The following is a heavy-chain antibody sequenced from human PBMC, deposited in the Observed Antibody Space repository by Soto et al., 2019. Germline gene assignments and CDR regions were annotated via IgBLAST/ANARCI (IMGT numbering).Heavy chain of an antibody. V-gene: IGHV1-2*04. CDR1: GYTFTSYY. Sequence: ASVKVSCKASGYTFTSYYMHWVRQAPGQGLEWMGWINPNSGGTNYAQKFQGWVTMTRDTSISTAYKELSRLRSDDTAVYYCARKHQKGGAPAFWGQGTLVPVSS. J-gene: IGHJ4*02. CDR3: ARKHQKGGAPAF. D-gene: IGHD2-2*01. CDR2: INPNSGGT.